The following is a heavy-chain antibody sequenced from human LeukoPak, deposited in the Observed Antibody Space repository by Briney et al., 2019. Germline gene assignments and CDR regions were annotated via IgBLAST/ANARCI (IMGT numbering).Heavy chain of an antibody. D-gene: IGHD1-1*01. CDR3: ARGKEREPFDF. J-gene: IGHJ4*02. CDR1: GGTFSSYA. CDR2: IIPILGIA. Sequence: ASVKVSCKASGGTFSSYAISWVRQAPGQGLEWMGRIIPILGIANYAQKFQGRVTITADKSTGTAYMELSSLRSEDTAVYYCARGKEREPFDFWGQGTLVAVS. V-gene: IGHV1-69*04.